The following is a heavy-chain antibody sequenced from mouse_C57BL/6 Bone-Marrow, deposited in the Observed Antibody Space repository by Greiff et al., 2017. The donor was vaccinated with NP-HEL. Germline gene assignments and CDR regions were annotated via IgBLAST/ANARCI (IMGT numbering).Heavy chain of an antibody. V-gene: IGHV1-81*01. J-gene: IGHJ2*01. CDR3: ARLVWYYFDY. CDR1: GYTFTSYG. D-gene: IGHD2-10*02. Sequence: VQLQQSGAELARPGASVKLSCKASGYTFTSYGISWVKQRTGQGLEWIGEIYPRSGNTYYNEKFKGTATLTADKSSRTAYMELRSLTSEDSAVYFCARLVWYYFDYWGQGTTLTVSS. CDR2: IYPRSGNT.